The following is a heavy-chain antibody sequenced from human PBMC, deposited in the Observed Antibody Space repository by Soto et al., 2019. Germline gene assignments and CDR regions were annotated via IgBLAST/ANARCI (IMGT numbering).Heavy chain of an antibody. CDR3: AMPVEMATIYWSYLFY. CDR2: IIPIFGTA. V-gene: IGHV1-69*13. CDR1: GCTFSNYA. D-gene: IGHD5-12*01. Sequence: SVKVSCKASGCTFSNYAINWVRQAPGQGLEWMGGIIPIFGTANYAQKFQGRVTITADESTSTAYLDLSSLRSEDTAVYYCAMPVEMATIYWSYLFYWGQGSLVTVSS. J-gene: IGHJ4*02.